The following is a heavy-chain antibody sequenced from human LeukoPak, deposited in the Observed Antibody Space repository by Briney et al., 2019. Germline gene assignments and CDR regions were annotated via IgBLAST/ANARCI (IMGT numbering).Heavy chain of an antibody. D-gene: IGHD5-18*01. CDR3: ARAIQLWPEQIDY. CDR2: IIPIFGTA. Sequence: SVKVSCKASGGTFSSYAISWVRQAPGQGLEWMGGIIPIFGTANYAQKLQGGVTITADESTSTAYMELSSLRSEDTAVYYCARAIQLWPEQIDYWGQGTLVTVSS. J-gene: IGHJ4*02. CDR1: GGTFSSYA. V-gene: IGHV1-69*13.